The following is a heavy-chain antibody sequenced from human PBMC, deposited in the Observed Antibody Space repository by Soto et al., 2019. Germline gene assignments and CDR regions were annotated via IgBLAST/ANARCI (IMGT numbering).Heavy chain of an antibody. CDR1: GGSISSYY. CDR3: ARHGYYYYGMDV. CDR2: IYYSGST. J-gene: IGHJ6*02. V-gene: IGHV4-59*01. Sequence: SETLSLTCTVSGGSISSYYWSWIRQPPGKGLEWIGYIYYSGSTNYNPSLKSRVTISVDTSKNQFSLKLSSVTAADTAVYYCARHGYYYYGMDVWGQGTTVTVSS.